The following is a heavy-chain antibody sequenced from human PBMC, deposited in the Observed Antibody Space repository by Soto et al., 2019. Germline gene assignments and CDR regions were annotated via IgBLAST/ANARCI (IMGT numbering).Heavy chain of an antibody. J-gene: IGHJ3*02. Sequence: GASVKVSFKASGYTFTSYGISWVRQAPGQGLEWMGWISAYNGNTNYAQKLQGRVTMTTDTSTSTAYMELRSLRSDDTAVYYCARPMGIVVITPGGDAFDIWGQGTMVTVSS. CDR1: GYTFTSYG. V-gene: IGHV1-18*01. CDR3: ARPMGIVVITPGGDAFDI. D-gene: IGHD1-26*01. CDR2: ISAYNGNT.